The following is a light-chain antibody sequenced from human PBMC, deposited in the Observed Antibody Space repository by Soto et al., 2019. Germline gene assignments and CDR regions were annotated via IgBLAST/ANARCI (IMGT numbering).Light chain of an antibody. Sequence: NFMLTQPHSVSESPGKTVTISCTRGSGSIASNYVQWYQQRPGSAPTTVIYKDNQRPSGVPDRFSGSFDSSSNSASLTISGMKTEDEADYYCQSYDDSNVVFGGGTKLTVL. CDR3: QSYDDSNVV. CDR2: KDN. J-gene: IGLJ2*01. CDR1: SGSIASNY. V-gene: IGLV6-57*04.